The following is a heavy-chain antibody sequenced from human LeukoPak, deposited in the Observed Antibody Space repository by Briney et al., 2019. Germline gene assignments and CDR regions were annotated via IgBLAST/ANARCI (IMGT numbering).Heavy chain of an antibody. CDR3: TTESVSSGWYGGNYFDY. V-gene: IGHV3-15*01. CDR2: IKSKTDGGTT. J-gene: IGHJ4*02. Sequence: GGSLRLSCAASGFSFSNSWMSWVRQAPGKGLEWVGRIKSKTDGGTTDYAAPVKGRFTISRDDSKNTLYLQMNSLKTEDTAVYYCTTESVSSGWYGGNYFDYWGPGTLVTVSS. D-gene: IGHD6-19*01. CDR1: GFSFSNSW.